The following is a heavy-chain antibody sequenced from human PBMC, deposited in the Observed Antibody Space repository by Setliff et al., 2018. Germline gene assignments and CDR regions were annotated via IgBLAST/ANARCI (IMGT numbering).Heavy chain of an antibody. J-gene: IGHJ6*03. V-gene: IGHV1-18*01. CDR3: ARERGDIVTTTSYYYYLDV. CDR2: ISCYDGNT. D-gene: IGHD5-12*01. Sequence: ASVKVSCKASGYTFNSYGITWVRQAPGQGLEWMGWISCYDGNTRYARKIQGRATMTTDTSTTTAYMELSSLRSEDTAVYYCARERGDIVTTTSYYYYLDVWGKGTTVTVSS. CDR1: GYTFNSYG.